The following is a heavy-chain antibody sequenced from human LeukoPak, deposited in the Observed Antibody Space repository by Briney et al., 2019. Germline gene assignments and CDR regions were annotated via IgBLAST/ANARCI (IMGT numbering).Heavy chain of an antibody. D-gene: IGHD3-10*01. CDR2: ISTSGST. V-gene: IGHV4-61*02. CDR3: ASIGQRGPDY. CDR1: GGSISSGTYY. Sequence: SETLSLTCTVSGGSISSGTYYWRWIRQPAGKGLEWIGRISTSGSTDYNPSLKSRVTISVDKSKNQFSLKLSSVTAADTAVYYCASIGQRGPDYWGQGTLVTVSS. J-gene: IGHJ4*02.